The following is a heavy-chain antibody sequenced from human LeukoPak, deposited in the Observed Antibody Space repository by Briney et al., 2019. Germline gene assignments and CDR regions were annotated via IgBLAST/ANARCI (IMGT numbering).Heavy chain of an antibody. J-gene: IGHJ6*03. CDR3: ARDIVVVPAATDYYYYMDV. CDR1: GGSISSYY. Sequence: SETLSLTCTVSGGSISSYYWSWIRQPPGKGLEWIGYIYYSGSTNFNPSLKSRVTISVDTSKNQFSLKLSSVTAADTAVYYCARDIVVVPAATDYYYYMDVWGKGTTVTVSS. D-gene: IGHD2-2*01. CDR2: IYYSGST. V-gene: IGHV4-59*01.